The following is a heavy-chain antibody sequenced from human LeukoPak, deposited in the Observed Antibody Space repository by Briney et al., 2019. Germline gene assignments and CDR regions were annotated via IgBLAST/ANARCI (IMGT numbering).Heavy chain of an antibody. CDR3: TRQDLIRADFDN. Sequence: GGSLRLSCAASGFAFTDSAVHWVRQASGKGLEWVGRIRSKRDNYATAYAASVNGRFTISRDDSRNTAYLQMNSLNTEDTAVYYCTRQDLIRADFDNWGQGTLVTVSS. D-gene: IGHD3-3*01. V-gene: IGHV3-73*01. CDR2: IRSKRDNYAT. J-gene: IGHJ4*02. CDR1: GFAFTDSA.